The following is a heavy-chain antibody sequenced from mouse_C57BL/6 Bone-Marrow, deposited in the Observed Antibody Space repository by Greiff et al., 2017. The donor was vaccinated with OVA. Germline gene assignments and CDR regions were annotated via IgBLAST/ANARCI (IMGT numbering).Heavy chain of an antibody. CDR1: GFSLTSYG. CDR3: AKRGKGWYFDV. CDR2: IWRGGST. D-gene: IGHD2-1*01. J-gene: IGHJ1*03. V-gene: IGHV2-5*01. Sequence: VQVVESGPGLVQPSQSLSITCTVSGFSLTSYGVHWVRQSPGKGLEWLGVIWRGGSTDYNAAFMSRLSITKDNSKSQVFFKMNSLQADDTAIYYCAKRGKGWYFDVWGTGTTVTVSS.